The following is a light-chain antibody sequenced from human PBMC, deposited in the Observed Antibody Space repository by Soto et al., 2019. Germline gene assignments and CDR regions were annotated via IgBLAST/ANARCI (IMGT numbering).Light chain of an antibody. CDR3: QQRSNWIT. CDR2: AAS. Sequence: DIQMTPSHSTLSASVGDRVTITCRSSQGISSDLAWYQQTPGKAPKLLIYAASTLQNGVPSTFSGSGSGTEFTLTISSLEPEDFAVYYCQQRSNWITFGQGTKV. V-gene: IGKV1-9*01. CDR1: QGISSD. J-gene: IGKJ1*01.